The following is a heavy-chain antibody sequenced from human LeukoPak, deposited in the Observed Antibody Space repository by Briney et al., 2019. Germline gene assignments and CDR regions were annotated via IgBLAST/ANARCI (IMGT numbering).Heavy chain of an antibody. Sequence: ASVKVSCKASGGSFSSFAINWVRQAPGQGLEWVGRIIPIHGIPHYAEKFQGRVTITADKSTSTAYMELTSLRSEDTAVYYCAKDPRGYSSAWYFDWGQGTLVTVSS. D-gene: IGHD6-19*01. J-gene: IGHJ4*02. CDR3: AKDPRGYSSAWYFD. CDR2: IIPIHGIP. CDR1: GGSFSSFA. V-gene: IGHV1-69*04.